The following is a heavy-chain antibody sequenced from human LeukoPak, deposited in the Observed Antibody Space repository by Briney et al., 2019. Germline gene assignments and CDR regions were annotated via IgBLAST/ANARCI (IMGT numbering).Heavy chain of an antibody. Sequence: PGGSLRLSCAASGFTFSSYSMNWVRQAPGKGLEWVSYISSSSSTIYYADSVKGRFTISRDNAKNSLYLQMNSLRAEDTAVYYCARVGPYSSGWYDYYYYGMDVWGQGTTVTVSS. CDR3: ARVGPYSSGWYDYYYYGMDV. J-gene: IGHJ6*02. D-gene: IGHD6-19*01. CDR2: ISSSSSTI. V-gene: IGHV3-48*01. CDR1: GFTFSSYS.